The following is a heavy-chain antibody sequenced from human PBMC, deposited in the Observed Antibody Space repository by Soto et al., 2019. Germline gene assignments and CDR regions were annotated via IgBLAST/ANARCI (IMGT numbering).Heavy chain of an antibody. CDR2: ISAYNGNT. V-gene: IGHV1-18*04. CDR3: ARVGYCSSTSCYSDY. CDR1: GYTFTSYG. J-gene: IGHJ4*02. D-gene: IGHD2-2*01. Sequence: ASVKVSCKASGYTFTSYGISWVRQAPGQGLEWMGWISAYNGNTNYAQKLQGRVTMTTDTSTSTAYMELRSLRSDDTAVYYCARVGYCSSTSCYSDYWGQGTLGTVSS.